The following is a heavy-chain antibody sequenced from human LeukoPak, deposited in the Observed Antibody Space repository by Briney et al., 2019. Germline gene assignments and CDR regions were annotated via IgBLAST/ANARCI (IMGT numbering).Heavy chain of an antibody. CDR3: ATSGYSSSWYFG. J-gene: IGHJ4*02. D-gene: IGHD6-13*01. CDR2: ISRSSTTI. CDR1: GFTFSSYG. Sequence: GGSLRLSCAASGFTFSSYGMHWVRQAPGKGLEWVSYISRSSTTIYYADSVKGRFTISRDNAKNSLYLQMNSLRAEDTAVYYCATSGYSSSWYFGWGQGTLVTVSS. V-gene: IGHV3-48*01.